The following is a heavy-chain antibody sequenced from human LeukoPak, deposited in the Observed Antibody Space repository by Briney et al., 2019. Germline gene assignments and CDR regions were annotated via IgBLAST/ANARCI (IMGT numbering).Heavy chain of an antibody. CDR2: IFYSGST. Sequence: SETLSLTCTVSGGSVSTGTYFWSWIRQPPGKGLEWIGEIFYSGSTNYNPSLKSRVTISVDTSKNQFSLKLSSVTAADTAVYYCARANQYSSGWYRYWGQGTLVAVSS. J-gene: IGHJ4*02. V-gene: IGHV4-61*01. CDR1: GGSVSTGTYF. CDR3: ARANQYSSGWYRY. D-gene: IGHD6-19*01.